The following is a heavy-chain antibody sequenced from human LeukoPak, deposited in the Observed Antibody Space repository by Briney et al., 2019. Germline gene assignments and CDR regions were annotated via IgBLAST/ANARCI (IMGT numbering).Heavy chain of an antibody. CDR3: ARESLSRGYYYCNAFDI. J-gene: IGHJ3*02. CDR1: GFTFSNFW. V-gene: IGHV3-48*01. D-gene: IGHD3-22*01. Sequence: GGSLRLSCAAAGFTFSNFWMSWVRQAPGKGLEWVSYISSSSSTIYYADSVKGRFTISRDNAKNSLYLQMNSLRAEDTAVYYCARESLSRGYYYCNAFDIWGQGTMVTVSS. CDR2: ISSSSSTI.